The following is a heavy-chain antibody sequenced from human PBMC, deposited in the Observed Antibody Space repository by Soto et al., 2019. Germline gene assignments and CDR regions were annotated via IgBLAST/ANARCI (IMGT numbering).Heavy chain of an antibody. CDR3: AKGRFAAIGRTHFDF. D-gene: IGHD2-2*01. CDR2: ISWNSANI. CDR1: GFIFDDYA. Sequence: QPGGSLRLSCAASGFIFDDYAIHWVRQSPGKGLEWVAGISWNSANIGYADSVKGRFTISRDNAKNSVYLQMDSLSGEDTALYYCAKGRFAAIGRTHFDFWGQGTLVTVSS. V-gene: IGHV3-9*01. J-gene: IGHJ4*02.